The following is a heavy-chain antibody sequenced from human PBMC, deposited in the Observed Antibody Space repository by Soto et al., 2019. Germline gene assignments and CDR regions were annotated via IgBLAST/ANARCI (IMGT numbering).Heavy chain of an antibody. J-gene: IGHJ4*02. CDR1: GGTFSSYA. V-gene: IGHV1-69*06. D-gene: IGHD6-19*01. CDR3: ARGERPIAVAGVFDY. CDR2: IIPIFGTA. Sequence: SVKVSCKASGGTFSSYAISWVRQAPGQGLEWMGGIIPIFGTANYAQKFQGRVTITADKSTSTAYMELSSLRSEDTAVYYCARGERPIAVAGVFDYWGQGTLVTVSS.